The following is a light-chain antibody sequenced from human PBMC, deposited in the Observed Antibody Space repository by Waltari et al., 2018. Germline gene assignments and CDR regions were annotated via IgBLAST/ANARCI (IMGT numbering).Light chain of an antibody. V-gene: IGLV2-14*03. CDR2: DVS. J-gene: IGLJ2*01. Sequence: QSALTQPASVSGSPGQSITISCTGTSSDVGGYNYVSWYLQHPGKAPKLMIYDVSNRPSGVSNRCSGSKSGNTASLTISGLQAEDEADYYCSSYTTSSTLVFGGGTKLTVL. CDR3: SSYTTSSTLV. CDR1: SSDVGGYNY.